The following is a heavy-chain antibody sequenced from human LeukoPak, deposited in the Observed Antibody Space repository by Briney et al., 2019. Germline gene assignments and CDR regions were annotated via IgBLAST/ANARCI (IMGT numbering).Heavy chain of an antibody. CDR3: ARSPSDTGGYYPEYIRH. D-gene: IGHD3-22*01. V-gene: IGHV3-74*01. CDR1: GFTFSRFW. J-gene: IGHJ1*01. CDR2: IKSDGST. Sequence: GASLRLSCAASGFTFSRFWMHWVRQAPGKGLVWVARIKSDGSTNYADYAKGRFTMFRRNAKNTTASLLKSLRAEETAVYYCARSPSDTGGYYPEYIRHWGQGTLVTVSS.